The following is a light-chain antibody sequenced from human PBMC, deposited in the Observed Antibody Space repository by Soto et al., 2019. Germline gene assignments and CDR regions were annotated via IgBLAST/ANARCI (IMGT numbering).Light chain of an antibody. CDR2: AAS. Sequence: DIQMTQSPSSLSSSVGDRGSITCRASQSISFYLNWYQQKPGKAHKVLIYAASNLQSGVPSRFSGSGSGTDFTLTISSLQPEDFATYYCQQSYSMPIPFGQRTRLEI. V-gene: IGKV1-39*01. J-gene: IGKJ5*01. CDR3: QQSYSMPIP. CDR1: QSISFY.